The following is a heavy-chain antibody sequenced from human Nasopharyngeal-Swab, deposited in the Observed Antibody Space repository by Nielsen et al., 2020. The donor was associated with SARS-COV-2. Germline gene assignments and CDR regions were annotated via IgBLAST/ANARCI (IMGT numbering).Heavy chain of an antibody. V-gene: IGHV4-39*01. CDR1: GGSISSSSYY. D-gene: IGHD5-18*01. CDR2: IYYSGST. CDR3: ARRGGAGYSYGLNTWGNDY. Sequence: SETLSLTCTVSGGSISSSSYYWGWIRQPPGKGLEWIGSIYYSGSTYYNPSLKSRVTISVDTSKNQFSLKLSSVTAADTAVYYCARRGGAGYSYGLNTWGNDYWGQGTLVTVSS. J-gene: IGHJ4*02.